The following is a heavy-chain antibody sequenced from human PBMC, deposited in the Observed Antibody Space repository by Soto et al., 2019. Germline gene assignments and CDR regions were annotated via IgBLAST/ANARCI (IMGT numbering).Heavy chain of an antibody. CDR2: ISSSSSYI. CDR3: ARDQPGYSYGYGLGY. Sequence: EMQLVESGGGLVKPGGSLRLSCAASGFTFSSYSMNWVRQAPGKGLEWVSSISSSSSYIYYADSVKGRLTISRDNAKNSLYLQMNSLRAEDTAVYYCARDQPGYSYGYGLGYWGQGTLVTVSS. D-gene: IGHD5-18*01. J-gene: IGHJ4*02. V-gene: IGHV3-21*01. CDR1: GFTFSSYS.